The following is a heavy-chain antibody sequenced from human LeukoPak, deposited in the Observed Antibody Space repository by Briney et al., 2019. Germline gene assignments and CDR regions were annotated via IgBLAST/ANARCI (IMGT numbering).Heavy chain of an antibody. D-gene: IGHD6-13*01. V-gene: IGHV3-23*01. CDR3: AMLAAAGTYYYYGMGV. J-gene: IGHJ6*02. CDR2: ISGSGGST. CDR1: GFTFSSYA. Sequence: GGSLRLSCAASGFTFSSYAMSWVRQAPGKGLEWVSAISGSGGSTYYADSVKGRFTISRDNSKNTLYLQMNSLRAEDTAVYYCAMLAAAGTYYYYGMGVWGQGTTVTVSS.